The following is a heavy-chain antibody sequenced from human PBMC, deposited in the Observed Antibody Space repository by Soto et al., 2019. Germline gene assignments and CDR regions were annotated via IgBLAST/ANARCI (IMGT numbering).Heavy chain of an antibody. CDR3: ARDERGSGSYFGRLNWFDP. CDR2: MNPNSGNT. CDR1: GYTFTSYD. D-gene: IGHD3-10*01. V-gene: IGHV1-8*01. Sequence: ASVKVSCKASGYTFTSYDINWVRQATGQGLEWMGWMNPNSGNTGYARKFQGRVTMTRNTSISTAYMELSSLRSEDTAVYYCARDERGSGSYFGRLNWFDPWGQGTLVTVSS. J-gene: IGHJ5*02.